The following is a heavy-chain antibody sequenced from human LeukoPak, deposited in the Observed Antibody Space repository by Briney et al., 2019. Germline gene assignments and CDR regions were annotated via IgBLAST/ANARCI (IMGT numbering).Heavy chain of an antibody. CDR3: VTGGGYNGLDY. J-gene: IGHJ4*02. V-gene: IGHV3-15*07. Sequence: GGSLRLSCAASGISFSNDWMNWVRQAPGKGLQWVGRIKSNIDGGATDYAAPVKGRFTISRDDSKNTLYLQMNSLKTEDTAVYYCVTGGGYNGLDYWGQGALVTVSS. CDR2: IKSNIDGGAT. CDR1: GISFSNDW. D-gene: IGHD5-12*01.